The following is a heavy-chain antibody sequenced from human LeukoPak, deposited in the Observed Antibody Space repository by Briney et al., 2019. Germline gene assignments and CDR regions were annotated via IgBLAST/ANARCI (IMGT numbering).Heavy chain of an antibody. D-gene: IGHD5-18*01. Sequence: SETLSLTCTVSGGSISSSSYYWGWICQPPGKGLEWIGSIYYGGSTYYNPSLKSRVTISVDTSKNQFSLKLSSVTAADTAVYYCARRRGYSYDNWYFDLWGRGTLVTVSS. CDR1: GGSISSSSYY. J-gene: IGHJ2*01. CDR2: IYYGGST. CDR3: ARRRGYSYDNWYFDL. V-gene: IGHV4-39*07.